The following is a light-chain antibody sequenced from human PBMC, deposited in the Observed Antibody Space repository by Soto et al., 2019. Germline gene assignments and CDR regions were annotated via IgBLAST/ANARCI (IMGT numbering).Light chain of an antibody. V-gene: IGKV3-20*01. CDR3: QQYGFSYRA. CDR2: GAS. J-gene: IGKJ1*01. CDR1: QSVSSTY. Sequence: EILLTQSPGTLSSSPGERVTLSCRASQSVSSTYLSWYQLKPGQAPRLFIYGASTRATGIPDRFSGSGSGTDFTLTISRLEPEDFAVYYCQQYGFSYRAFGQGTKV.